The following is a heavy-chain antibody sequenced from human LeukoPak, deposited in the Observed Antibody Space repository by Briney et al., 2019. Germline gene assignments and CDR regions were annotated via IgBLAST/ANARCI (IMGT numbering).Heavy chain of an antibody. CDR2: ISGSGGST. J-gene: IGHJ4*02. Sequence: PGGSLRLSCAPSGFTFSSYAMSWVRQAPGKGLEWVSAISGSGGSTYYADSVKGRFTISRDNSKNTLSLQLNRLRAEDTAVYYCANALHYYDGPGVDYWGQGTLVSVSS. CDR3: ANALHYYDGPGVDY. V-gene: IGHV3-23*01. CDR1: GFTFSSYA. D-gene: IGHD3-22*01.